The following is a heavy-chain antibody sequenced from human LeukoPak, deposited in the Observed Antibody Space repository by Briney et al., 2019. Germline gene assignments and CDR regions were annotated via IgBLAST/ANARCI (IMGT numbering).Heavy chain of an antibody. V-gene: IGHV3-23*01. Sequence: GGSLRLSCAATGFIFSNYAMNWVRQAPGKGLEWVSIISGSGDSTHYADSVKGRFTISRDNSKNTLYLQMNSLRAEDTAVYYRARGEAAGHLWAYYFDYWGQGTLVTVSS. D-gene: IGHD6-13*01. J-gene: IGHJ4*02. CDR3: ARGEAAGHLWAYYFDY. CDR2: ISGSGDST. CDR1: GFIFSNYA.